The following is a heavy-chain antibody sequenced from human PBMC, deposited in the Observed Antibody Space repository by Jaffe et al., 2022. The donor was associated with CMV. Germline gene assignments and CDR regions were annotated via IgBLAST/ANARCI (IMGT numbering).Heavy chain of an antibody. Sequence: QLQLQESGPGLVKPSETLSLTCTVSGGSISSSSYYWGWIRQPPGKGLEWIGSIYYSGSTYYNPSLKSRVTISVDTSKNQFSLKLSSVTAADTAVYYCARQTEVDQVGPHCPFDYWGQGTLVTVSS. D-gene: IGHD1-26*01. V-gene: IGHV4-39*01. CDR1: GGSISSSSYY. J-gene: IGHJ4*02. CDR3: ARQTEVDQVGPHCPFDY. CDR2: IYYSGST.